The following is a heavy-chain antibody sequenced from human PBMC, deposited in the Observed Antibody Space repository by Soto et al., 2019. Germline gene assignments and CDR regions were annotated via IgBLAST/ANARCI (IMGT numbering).Heavy chain of an antibody. CDR1: GGSFSCYY. Sequence: SETLSLTCAVYGGSFSCYYWSWIRQPPGKGLEWIGEINHSGSTNYNPSLKSRVTISVDTSKNQFSLKLSSVTAADTAVYYCARSIYDFWSGYYFPLDYWGQGTLVTVSS. CDR2: INHSGST. CDR3: ARSIYDFWSGYYFPLDY. D-gene: IGHD3-3*01. V-gene: IGHV4-34*01. J-gene: IGHJ4*02.